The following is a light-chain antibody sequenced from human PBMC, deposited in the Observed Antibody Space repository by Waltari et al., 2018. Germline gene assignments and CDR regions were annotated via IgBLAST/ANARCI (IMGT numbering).Light chain of an antibody. J-gene: IGLJ2*01. CDR2: DTS. CDR1: TGAVTRCHY. Sequence: QAVVTQEPSLTVSPGGTVTLTCGSSTGAVTRCHYPYWFQQKPGQAPRTLIYDTSNKHSWTPARFSGSLLGGKAALTLSGAQPEDEANYYCFLSYSGAVIFGGGTKLTVL. CDR3: FLSYSGAVI. V-gene: IGLV7-46*01.